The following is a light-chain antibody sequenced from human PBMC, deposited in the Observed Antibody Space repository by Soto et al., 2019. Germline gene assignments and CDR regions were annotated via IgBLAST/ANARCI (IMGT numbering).Light chain of an antibody. V-gene: IGLV2-8*01. CDR1: SSDVGGYKY. J-gene: IGLJ1*01. Sequence: QSALTQPPSASGSPGQSVTISCTGTSSDVGGYKYVSWYQQHPGKAPKLMIFEVNKRPSGVPDRFSGSTSGNTASLTVSGLQDEDDADYYCSSYAGINNLGVFGTGTKLTVL. CDR3: SSYAGINNLGV. CDR2: EVN.